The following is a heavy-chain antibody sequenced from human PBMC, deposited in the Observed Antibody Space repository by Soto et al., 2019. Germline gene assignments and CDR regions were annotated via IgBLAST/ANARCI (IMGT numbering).Heavy chain of an antibody. CDR2: ISVFNGHT. J-gene: IGHJ4*02. CDR1: GYSFSTYG. V-gene: IGHV1-18*01. Sequence: QVQVVQSGPEVKKPGASVKISCQTSGYSFSTYGINWVRQAPGQGLEWMGWISVFNGHTDYAEKFQGRVTMTTDTSTSTAYMELRSLRSDDTAIYYCAGGRGASSWYETPHYFDFWGQGTLVTVSS. CDR3: AGGRGASSWYETPHYFDF. D-gene: IGHD6-13*01.